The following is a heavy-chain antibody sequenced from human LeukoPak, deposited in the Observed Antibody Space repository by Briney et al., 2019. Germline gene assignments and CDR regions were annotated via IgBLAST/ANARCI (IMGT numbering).Heavy chain of an antibody. D-gene: IGHD6-6*01. CDR2: MNPNSGNT. Sequence: ASVKVSCKASGYPFTSYDINWVRQATGQGLEWMGWMNPNSGNTAYAQKFQGRVTMSRDTSISTAYMELSSLRSEDTAVYYCARLPKYSRPLDYWGQGTLVTVSS. CDR3: ARLPKYSRPLDY. J-gene: IGHJ4*02. CDR1: GYPFTSYD. V-gene: IGHV1-8*01.